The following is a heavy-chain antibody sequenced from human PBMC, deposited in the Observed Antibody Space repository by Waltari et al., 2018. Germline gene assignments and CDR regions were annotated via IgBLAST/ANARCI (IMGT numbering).Heavy chain of an antibody. CDR1: GYTFSNYG. CDR3: VGHLGAGGTGDY. CDR2: NSGKKEKT. J-gene: IGHJ4*02. D-gene: IGHD3-16*01. Sequence: QVQLVQSGAEVKKPGASVKVSCKASGYTFSNYGINWVRQAPGQGLEWMGYNSGKKEKTNKAQKLQGRGTRPTETPTTTTNRELGSLSSDDPAVYYCVGHLGAGGTGDYWGQGTLVTVSS. V-gene: IGHV1-18*04.